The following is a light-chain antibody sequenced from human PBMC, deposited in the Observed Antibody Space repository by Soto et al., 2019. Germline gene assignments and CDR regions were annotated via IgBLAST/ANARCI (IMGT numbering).Light chain of an antibody. CDR3: QQCYSAPLT. V-gene: IGKV4-1*01. CDR2: WAS. Sequence: DIVMTQSPDSLAVSLGERATINCQSSQNILYTNNKNYLVWYQQKPGQPPKLLISWASTRESGVPDRFSGSGSGTDFTLTISSLQADDVAVYYCQQCYSAPLTFGGGTKVEI. CDR1: QNILYTNNKNY. J-gene: IGKJ4*01.